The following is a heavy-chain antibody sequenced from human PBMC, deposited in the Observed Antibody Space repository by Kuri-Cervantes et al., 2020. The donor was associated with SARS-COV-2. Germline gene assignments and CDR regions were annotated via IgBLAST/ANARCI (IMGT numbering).Heavy chain of an antibody. J-gene: IGHJ3*02. Sequence: GGSLRLSCAASGFTFSSDAMSWVRQAPGKGLEWVSDISGSGGRTYYSDSVKGRFTISRDNSKNTLYLQMNSLRAEDTAIYYCARDQSITMIVVVNRDAFDIWGQGTMVTVSS. CDR3: ARDQSITMIVVVNRDAFDI. CDR1: GFTFSSDA. CDR2: ISGSGGRT. V-gene: IGHV3-23*01. D-gene: IGHD3-22*01.